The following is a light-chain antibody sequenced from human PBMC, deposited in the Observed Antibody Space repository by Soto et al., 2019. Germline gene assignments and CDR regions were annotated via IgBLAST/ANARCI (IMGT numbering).Light chain of an antibody. Sequence: DIQITQXHSTLSASVGDRVTITCRASQSISSWLAWYQQKPGKAPKLLMSDASSLESGVPSRFSGSGSGTEFTLTIGSLQPEDFATYYCQQYNSYSWTFGQGTKVDIK. CDR3: QQYNSYSWT. CDR2: DAS. V-gene: IGKV1-5*01. J-gene: IGKJ1*01. CDR1: QSISSW.